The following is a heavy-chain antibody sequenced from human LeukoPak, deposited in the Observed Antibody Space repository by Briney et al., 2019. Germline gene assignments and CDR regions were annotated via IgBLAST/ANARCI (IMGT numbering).Heavy chain of an antibody. D-gene: IGHD3-22*01. CDR2: IYYSGST. Sequence: SETLSLTCTASGGSVSSGSYYWSWIRQPPGKGLEWIGYIYYSGSTNYNPSLKSRVTISVDTSKNQFSLKLSSVTAADTAVYYCARSTYYYDSSGYYYFDYWGQGTLVTVSS. CDR3: ARSTYYYDSSGYYYFDY. J-gene: IGHJ4*02. V-gene: IGHV4-61*01. CDR1: GGSVSSGSYY.